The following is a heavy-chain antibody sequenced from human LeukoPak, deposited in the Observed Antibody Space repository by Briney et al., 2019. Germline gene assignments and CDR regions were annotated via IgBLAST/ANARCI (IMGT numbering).Heavy chain of an antibody. CDR2: IYPGDPDT. CDR1: GYSFASYW. Sequence: GESLEISCQGSGYSFASYWIGWVRQMPGKGLEYMGIIYPGDPDTRYSPSFQGQVTISADKSISTAYLQWSSLKASDTAMYYCARQSRAAAETDYWGQGTLVTVSS. J-gene: IGHJ4*02. CDR3: ARQSRAAAETDY. D-gene: IGHD6-13*01. V-gene: IGHV5-51*01.